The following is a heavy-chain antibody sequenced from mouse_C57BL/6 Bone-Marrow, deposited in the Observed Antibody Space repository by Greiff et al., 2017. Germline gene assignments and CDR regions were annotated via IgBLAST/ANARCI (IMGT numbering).Heavy chain of an antibody. Sequence: EVQLVESGPGLVKPSQSLSLTCSVTGYSITSGYYWNWIRQFPGNKLEWMGYISYDGSNNYNPSLKNRISITRDTSKNQFFLKLNSVTTEDTATYYCAREDYSNPFAYWGQGTLVTVSA. D-gene: IGHD2-5*01. CDR3: AREDYSNPFAY. CDR2: ISYDGSN. CDR1: GYSITSGYY. J-gene: IGHJ3*01. V-gene: IGHV3-6*01.